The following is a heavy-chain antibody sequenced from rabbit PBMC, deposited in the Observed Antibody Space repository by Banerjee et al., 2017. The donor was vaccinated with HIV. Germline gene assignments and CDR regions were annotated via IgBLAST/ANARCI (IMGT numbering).Heavy chain of an antibody. CDR2: IGTGDGST. J-gene: IGHJ4*01. CDR1: GIDFSSYG. V-gene: IGHV1S7*01. D-gene: IGHD7-1*01. Sequence: QLVESGGGLVTLGGSLKLSCKASGIDFSSYGISWVRQAPGKGLEWIACIGTGDGSTYYASWAKGRFTISLDNAQNTVYLQLNSLTAADTATYFCVRETETYAGYAGYGYYFDLWGQGTLVTVS. CDR3: VRETETYAGYAGYGYYFDL.